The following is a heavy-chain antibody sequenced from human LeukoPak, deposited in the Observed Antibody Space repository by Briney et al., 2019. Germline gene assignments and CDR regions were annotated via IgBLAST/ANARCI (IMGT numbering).Heavy chain of an antibody. CDR1: GFTFSSYA. D-gene: IGHD4-17*01. CDR2: ISGSGGST. J-gene: IGHJ4*02. CDR3: AKAPWGDYVPDFDY. Sequence: QSGGSLRLSCAASGFTFSSYAMSWVRQAPGKGLEWVSAISGSGGSTYYADSEKGRFTISRDNSKNTLYLQMNSLRAEDTAVYYCAKAPWGDYVPDFDYWGQGTLVTVSS. V-gene: IGHV3-23*01.